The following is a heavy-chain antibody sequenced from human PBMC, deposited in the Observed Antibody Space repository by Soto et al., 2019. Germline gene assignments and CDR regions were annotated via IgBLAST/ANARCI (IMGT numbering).Heavy chain of an antibody. J-gene: IGHJ5*02. V-gene: IGHV4-59*01. Sequence: PSETLSLTCTVSGGSISGYYWSWIRQPPGKGLEWIGFIYYTGTTNYNPSLRSRVTISVDTSNNQFSLKLTSVTAADTAVYYCARVTTDHPPWFDPWDQGSPVTVSS. CDR2: IYYTGTT. CDR3: ARVTTDHPPWFDP. CDR1: GGSISGYY. D-gene: IGHD4-17*01.